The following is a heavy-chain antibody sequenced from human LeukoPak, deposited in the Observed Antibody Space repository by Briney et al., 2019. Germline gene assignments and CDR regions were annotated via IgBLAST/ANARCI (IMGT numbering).Heavy chain of an antibody. CDR2: IYYSGST. J-gene: IGHJ6*03. CDR3: ARSVTRGYYYYMDV. Sequence: SETLSLTCTVSGGSISSYYWSWIRQPPGKGLEWIAYIYYSGSTNYNPSLKSRVTISVDTSKNQFSLKLSSVTAADTAVYYCARSVTRGYYYYMDVWGKGTTVTVSS. V-gene: IGHV4-59*08. D-gene: IGHD4-17*01. CDR1: GGSISSYY.